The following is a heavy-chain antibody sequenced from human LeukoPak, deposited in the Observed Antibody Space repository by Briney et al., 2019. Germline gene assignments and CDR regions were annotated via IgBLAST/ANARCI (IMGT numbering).Heavy chain of an antibody. V-gene: IGHV3-30*04. CDR2: ISYDGSNK. J-gene: IGHJ4*02. Sequence: GGSLRLSCAASGFTFSSYAMHWVRQAPGKGLEWVAVISYDGSNKYYADSVKGRFTISRDNSKNTLYLQMNSLRAEDTAVYYCARDQVLWFGEPTFDYWGQGTLVTVSS. CDR3: ARDQVLWFGEPTFDY. D-gene: IGHD3-10*01. CDR1: GFTFSSYA.